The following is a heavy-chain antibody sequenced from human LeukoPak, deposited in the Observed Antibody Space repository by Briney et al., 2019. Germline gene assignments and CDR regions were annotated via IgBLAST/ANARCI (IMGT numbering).Heavy chain of an antibody. Sequence: GESLRLSCFASGFTFSHYAMHWVRQAPGKGLEYVSVISSDGDSTSNADSVKDRFIISRDNSKSTLYLQMGSLTAEDLAVYFCVRGPQPYGDSGGRGFDFWGQGTMVTVSS. V-gene: IGHV3-64*02. D-gene: IGHD4-17*01. CDR2: ISSDGDST. J-gene: IGHJ3*01. CDR1: GFTFSHYA. CDR3: VRGPQPYGDSGGRGFDF.